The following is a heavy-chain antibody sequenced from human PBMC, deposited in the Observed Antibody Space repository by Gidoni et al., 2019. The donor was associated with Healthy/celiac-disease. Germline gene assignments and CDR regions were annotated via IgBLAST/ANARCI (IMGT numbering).Heavy chain of an antibody. CDR2: IIPIFGTA. Sequence: QAQLVQSGAEVKKPGSSVKVSCKASGGTFSSYAISWVRQAPGQGLEWMGGIIPIFGTANYAQKFQGRVTITADESTSTAYMELSSLRSEDTAVYYCARDLVGATDYYYYGMDVWGQGTTVTVSS. D-gene: IGHD1-26*01. CDR3: ARDLVGATDYYYYGMDV. V-gene: IGHV1-69*01. CDR1: GGTFSSYA. J-gene: IGHJ6*02.